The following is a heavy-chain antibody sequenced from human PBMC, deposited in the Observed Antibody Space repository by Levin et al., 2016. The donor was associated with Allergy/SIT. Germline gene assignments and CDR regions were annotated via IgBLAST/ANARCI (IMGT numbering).Heavy chain of an antibody. D-gene: IGHD2-2*01. J-gene: IGHJ1*01. Sequence: SVKVSCKVSGGINTNYAISWVRQAPGQGLAWMGRIIPIAGMTNYPHDFQGRVTITADKSTNTVYMDLTSLISEDTAVYYCAREKDDYTTTWFAEYFQHWGQGTLVTVSS. CDR2: IIPIAGMT. V-gene: IGHV1-69*04. CDR3: AREKDDYTTTWFAEYFQH. CDR1: GGINTNYA.